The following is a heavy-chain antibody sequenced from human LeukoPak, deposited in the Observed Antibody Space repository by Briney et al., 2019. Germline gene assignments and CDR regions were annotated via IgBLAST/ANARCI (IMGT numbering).Heavy chain of an antibody. V-gene: IGHV1-69*13. J-gene: IGHJ4*02. CDR3: ARDLGNSGWYQRGLDY. Sequence: ASVKVSCKASGGTFSSYAISWVRQAPGQGLECMGGIIPIFGTANYAQKFQGRVTITADESTSTAYMELSSLRSEDTAVYYCARDLGNSGWYQRGLDYWGQGTLVTVSS. CDR2: IIPIFGTA. D-gene: IGHD6-19*01. CDR1: GGTFSSYA.